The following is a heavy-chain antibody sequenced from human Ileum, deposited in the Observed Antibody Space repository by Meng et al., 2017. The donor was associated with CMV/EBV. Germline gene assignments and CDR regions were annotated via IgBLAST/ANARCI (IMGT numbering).Heavy chain of an antibody. CDR2: MNPNSGNT. CDR3: ARGHDYYDFWSGYSYTHYFDY. D-gene: IGHD3-3*01. Sequence: ASVKVSCKASGYTFTSYDINWVRQATGQGLEWMGWMNPNSGNTGYAQKFQGRVTMTRNTSISTAYVELSSLRSEDTAVYYCARGHDYYDFWSGYSYTHYFDYWGQGTLVTVS. J-gene: IGHJ4*02. CDR1: GYTFTSYD. V-gene: IGHV1-8*01.